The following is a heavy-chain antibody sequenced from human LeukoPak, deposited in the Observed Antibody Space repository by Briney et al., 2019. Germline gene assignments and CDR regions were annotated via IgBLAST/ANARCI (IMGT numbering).Heavy chain of an antibody. CDR3: ASGTNFDWQQFDY. Sequence: PGGSLRLSCAASGFTFSSYAMSWVRRAPGKGLEWVSAISGSGGSTYYADSVKGRFTISRDNSKNTLYLQMNSLRAEDTAVYYCASGTNFDWQQFDYWGQGTLVTVSS. V-gene: IGHV3-23*01. D-gene: IGHD3-9*01. CDR2: ISGSGGST. CDR1: GFTFSSYA. J-gene: IGHJ4*02.